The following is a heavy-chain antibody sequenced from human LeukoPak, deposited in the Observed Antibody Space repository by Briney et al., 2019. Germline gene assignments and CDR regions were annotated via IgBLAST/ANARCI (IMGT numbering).Heavy chain of an antibody. D-gene: IGHD3-16*02. J-gene: IGHJ4*02. CDR3: ASPGGSPYDYVWGSYRWVFDY. CDR2: INPNSGGT. CDR1: GYTFTGYY. Sequence: GASVKVSCKASGYTFTGYYMHWVRQAPGQGLEWMGWINPNSGGTNYAQKFQGRVTMTRDTSISTAYMELSRLRSDDTAVYYCASPGGSPYDYVWGSYRWVFDYWGQGTLVTVSS. V-gene: IGHV1-2*02.